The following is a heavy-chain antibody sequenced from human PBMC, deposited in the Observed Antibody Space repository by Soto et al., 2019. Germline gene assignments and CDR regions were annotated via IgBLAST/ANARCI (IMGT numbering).Heavy chain of an antibody. Sequence: QVQLQESGPGLVKPSQTLSLTCTVSGGSISSGGYYWSWIRQHPGKGLEWIGYIYYSGSTYYNPSLQSRVTISVDTSKNQFSLKLSSVTAADTAVYYCAREGLSTEDLYYYYGMDVWGQGTTVTVSS. D-gene: IGHD3-16*01. J-gene: IGHJ6*02. CDR2: IYYSGST. V-gene: IGHV4-31*03. CDR3: AREGLSTEDLYYYYGMDV. CDR1: GGSISSGGYY.